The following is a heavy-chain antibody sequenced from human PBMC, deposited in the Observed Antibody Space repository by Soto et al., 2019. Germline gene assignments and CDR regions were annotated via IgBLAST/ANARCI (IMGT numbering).Heavy chain of an antibody. CDR2: TYYRSKWYN. D-gene: IGHD6-13*01. J-gene: IGHJ4*02. CDR1: GDSVSSNSAA. CDR3: ARVAGIAAAGPPYFDY. V-gene: IGHV6-1*01. Sequence: PSQTRSLTCAISGDSVSSNSAAWNWIRQSPSRGLEWLGRTYYRSKWYNDYAVSVKSRITINPDTSKNQFSLQLNSVTPEDTAVYYCARVAGIAAAGPPYFDYWGQGTLVTVSS.